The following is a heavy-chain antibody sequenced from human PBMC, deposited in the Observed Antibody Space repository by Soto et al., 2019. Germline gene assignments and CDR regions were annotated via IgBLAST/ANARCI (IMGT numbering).Heavy chain of an antibody. CDR2: ISPKSGAT. CDR3: AREGDASGWFAY. V-gene: IGHV1-2*02. CDR1: GYPLSDYY. J-gene: IGHJ4*02. Sequence: QVKLVQSGAEVKKPGASVKVSCKASGYPLSDYYIHWVRQAPGQGPEWLGWISPKSGATKFAQNFQGRVTMTRDTSINTAYMELSGLRSGDTAIYYCAREGDASGWFAYWGQGTLVTVSS. D-gene: IGHD6-19*01.